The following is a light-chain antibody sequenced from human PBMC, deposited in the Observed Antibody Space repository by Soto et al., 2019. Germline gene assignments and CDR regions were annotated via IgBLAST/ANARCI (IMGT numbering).Light chain of an antibody. J-gene: IGKJ5*01. V-gene: IGKV1-5*01. CDR3: QQYNSGIT. CDR2: DAS. CDR1: QSISSW. Sequence: DIQMTQSPSTLSASVGDRVTITCRASQSISSWLAWYQQKPGKAPKLLIYDASSLESGVPSRFSGSGSGTEFTLTIRSLPPDDFATYYCQQYNSGITFGQGTRLEIK.